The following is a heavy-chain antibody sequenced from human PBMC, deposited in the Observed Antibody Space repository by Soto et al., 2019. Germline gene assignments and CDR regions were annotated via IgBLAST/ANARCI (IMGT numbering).Heavy chain of an antibody. J-gene: IGHJ4*02. CDR2: IWYDGTNK. V-gene: IGHV3-33*01. D-gene: IGHD6-19*01. CDR3: ARDREIGVAVTFFDY. CDR1: GFTFSSFG. Sequence: QVQLVESGGGVVQPGRSLRLSCAASGFTFSSFGMHWVRQAPGKGLEWVAVIWYDGTNKYYADFVKGRFTISRDNSKKTVYLQMNSLRAEDTAVYYCARDREIGVAVTFFDYWGQGTLVTVSS.